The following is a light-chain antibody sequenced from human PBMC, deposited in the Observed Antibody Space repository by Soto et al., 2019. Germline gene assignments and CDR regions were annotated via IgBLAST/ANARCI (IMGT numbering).Light chain of an antibody. CDR1: QALSNY. J-gene: IGKJ4*01. CDR2: SAS. V-gene: IGKV1-9*01. CDR3: QQLSRYPLT. Sequence: DIQLTQSPSFLSASVGDRVTITCRASQALSNYLAWYQQKPGKAPDLLIYSASTLQSGVPSRFSGSGSETEFTLTIRDVQPEDFATYYCQQLSRYPLTFVGGTKVDIK.